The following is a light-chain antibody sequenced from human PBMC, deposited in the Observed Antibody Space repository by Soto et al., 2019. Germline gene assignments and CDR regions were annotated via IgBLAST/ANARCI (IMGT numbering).Light chain of an antibody. V-gene: IGKV3-11*01. CDR2: DAS. CDR3: QQRSSWIT. Sequence: IVLTQSPATLSLWPGETAILSCRASQSVSSLLSWYQQKPGQAPRLLIYDASSRAPGVPGRFRGSGSGTDFTLTIRSLEPEDFALYYCQQRSSWITFGQGTRLEIE. CDR1: QSVSSL. J-gene: IGKJ5*01.